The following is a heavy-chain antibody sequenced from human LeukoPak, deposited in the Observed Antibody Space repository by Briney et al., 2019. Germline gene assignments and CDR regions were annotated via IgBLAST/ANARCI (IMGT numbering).Heavy chain of an antibody. J-gene: IGHJ4*02. D-gene: IGHD5-12*01. V-gene: IGHV2-70*11. CDR3: ARISIRGYSGYDPLDY. Sequence: SGPTLVKPTQTLTLTCTISGFSLSTSGVGVGWIRQPPGKALEWLARIDWDDDKYYSTSLKTRLTISKDTSKNQVVLTMTNMDPVDTATYYCARISIRGYSGYDPLDYWGQGTLVTVSS. CDR1: GFSLSTSGVG. CDR2: IDWDDDK.